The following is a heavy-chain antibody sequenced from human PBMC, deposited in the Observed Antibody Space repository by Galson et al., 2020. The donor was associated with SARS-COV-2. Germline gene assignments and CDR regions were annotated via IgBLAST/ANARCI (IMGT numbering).Heavy chain of an antibody. CDR2: IYHSGST. J-gene: IGHJ6*02. V-gene: IGHV4-38-2*02. CDR1: GYSISSGYY. D-gene: IGHD3-16*02. Sequence: SSETLSLTCTVSGYSISSGYYWGCIRQPPGKGLEWIGSIYHSGSTSYNPSLKSRVTISVDTSKNQFSLKLSSVTAADTAVYYCARETPRDYDYVWGSYRDYGMDVWGQGTTVTVSS. CDR3: ARETPRDYDYVWGSYRDYGMDV.